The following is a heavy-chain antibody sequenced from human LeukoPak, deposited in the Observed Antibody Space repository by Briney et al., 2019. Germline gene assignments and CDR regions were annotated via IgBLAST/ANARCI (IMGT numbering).Heavy chain of an antibody. V-gene: IGHV3-43*02. CDR2: ISADGGST. J-gene: IGHJ4*02. CDR3: AEESGKFDY. CDR1: GLNFDDSA. Sequence: GGSLRLSCVASGLNFDDSAMHWVRQAPGKGLEWVSLISADGGSTFSADSVKGRFSISRDNSKNSLYLQMNSLRSEDTAMHYCAEESGKFDYWGQGTLVAVSS.